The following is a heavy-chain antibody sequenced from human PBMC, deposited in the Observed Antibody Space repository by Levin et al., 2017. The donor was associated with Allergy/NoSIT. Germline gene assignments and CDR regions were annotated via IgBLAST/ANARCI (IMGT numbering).Heavy chain of an antibody. CDR1: GFTFSKAW. J-gene: IGHJ4*02. CDR3: TTTVTASFDY. CDR2: IKSRSDGGAT. V-gene: IGHV3-15*01. D-gene: IGHD2-21*02. Sequence: PGGSLRLSCTASGFTFSKAWMTWVRQAPGKGLEWVGRIKSRSDGGATDFAPPVKGRFTISRDDSKKTLSLQMNSPKTADTAVYYCTTTVTASFDYWGRGTLVTVSS.